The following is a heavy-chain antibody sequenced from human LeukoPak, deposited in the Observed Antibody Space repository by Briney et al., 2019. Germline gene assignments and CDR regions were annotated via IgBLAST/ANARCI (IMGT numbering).Heavy chain of an antibody. CDR2: IYYSGST. CDR1: GGSISSYY. V-gene: IGHV4-59*01. D-gene: IGHD6-25*01. Sequence: SETLSLTCTVSGGSISSYYWSWIRQPPGKGLEWIGYIYYSGSTNYNPSLKSRVSISVDTSKNQFSLKLSSVTAADTAVYYCARGGGGSYYYYYYGMDVWGQGTTVTVSS. J-gene: IGHJ6*02. CDR3: ARGGGGSYYYYYYGMDV.